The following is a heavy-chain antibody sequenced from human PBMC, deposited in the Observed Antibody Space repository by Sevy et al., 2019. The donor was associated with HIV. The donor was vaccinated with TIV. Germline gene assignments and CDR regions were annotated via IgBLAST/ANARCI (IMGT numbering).Heavy chain of an antibody. CDR3: ASDRKGEYGAYDGAGYYGMDV. Sequence: GESLKISCADSGFTFSTYSMNWVRQGPGKGLEWVSSISSSSNYIYYADSVKGRFTVSRDNAKNSLYLQMNSLRAEDTAVYDCASDRKGEYGAYDGAGYYGMDVWGQGTTVTVSS. J-gene: IGHJ6*02. CDR2: ISSSSNYI. V-gene: IGHV3-21*01. CDR1: GFTFSTYS. D-gene: IGHD5-12*01.